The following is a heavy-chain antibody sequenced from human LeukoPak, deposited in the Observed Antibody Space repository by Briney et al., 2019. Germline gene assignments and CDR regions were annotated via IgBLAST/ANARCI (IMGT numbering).Heavy chain of an antibody. D-gene: IGHD6-19*01. J-gene: IGHJ4*02. CDR2: INPSGGST. CDR1: GGTFSSYA. CDR3: ARDLTRMYSSGWSGGY. V-gene: IGHV1-46*01. Sequence: ASVKVSCKASGGTFSSYAISWVRQAPGQGLEWMGIINPSGGSTSYAQKFQGRVTMTRDTSTSTVYMELSSLRSEDTAVYYCARDLTRMYSSGWSGGYWGQGTLVTVSS.